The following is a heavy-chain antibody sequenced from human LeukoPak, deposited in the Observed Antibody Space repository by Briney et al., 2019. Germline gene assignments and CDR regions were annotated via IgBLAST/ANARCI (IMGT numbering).Heavy chain of an antibody. CDR2: IHTSGST. Sequence: PSQTLSLTCTVSGGSISSGGYYWSWIRQPAGKGLEWIGRIHTSGSTNHNPSLKSRVTISVDTSKNQFSLKLSSVTAADTAVYYCARVYASGWLGVDYWGQGTLVTVSS. CDR1: GGSISSGGYY. J-gene: IGHJ4*02. D-gene: IGHD3-3*01. CDR3: ARVYASGWLGVDY. V-gene: IGHV4-61*02.